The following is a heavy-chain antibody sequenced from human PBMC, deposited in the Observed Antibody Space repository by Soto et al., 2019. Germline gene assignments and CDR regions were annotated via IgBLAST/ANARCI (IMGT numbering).Heavy chain of an antibody. J-gene: IGHJ4*02. CDR2: ISYDGSNK. D-gene: IGHD2-2*01. CDR3: AKGRGYCSSTSCYAGSDY. V-gene: IGHV3-30-3*01. Sequence: GGSLRLSCAASGFSFSNYAMHWVRQAPGKGLEWVAVISYDGSNKYYADSVKGRFTISRDNSKNTLYLQMNNLRTEDTAVYYCAKGRGYCSSTSCYAGSDYWGQGTLVTVSS. CDR1: GFSFSNYA.